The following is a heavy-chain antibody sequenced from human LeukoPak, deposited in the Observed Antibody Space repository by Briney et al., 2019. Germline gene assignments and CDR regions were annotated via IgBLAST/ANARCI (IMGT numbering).Heavy chain of an antibody. CDR2: IYSGGST. D-gene: IGHD2-8*01. CDR3: VKWTNYYFAL. Sequence: GGSLRLSCAASGFTVSSNYMSWVRQAPGKGLEWVSVIYSGGSTYYADSVKGRFTISRDNSKNTVYLQMGSLRAEDMAVYYCVKWTNYYFALWGRGTLVTVSS. CDR1: GFTVSSNY. J-gene: IGHJ2*01. V-gene: IGHV3-66*01.